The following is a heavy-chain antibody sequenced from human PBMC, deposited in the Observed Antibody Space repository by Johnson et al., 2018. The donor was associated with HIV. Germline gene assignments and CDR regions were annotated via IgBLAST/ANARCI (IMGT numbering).Heavy chain of an antibody. V-gene: IGHV3-15*01. CDR2: IKRKTDGGTT. Sequence: VPLVASGGGLVTPGGSLRLSCAASGFPVSNAWMSWVRQAPGTGLEWVGRIKRKTDGGTTDYAAPVKGRFTISRDDSKHTLYLQMNSLKTEDTAVYYCTTKPYSSSWYGAFDIWGQGTMVTVSS. J-gene: IGHJ3*02. D-gene: IGHD6-13*01. CDR3: TTKPYSSSWYGAFDI. CDR1: GFPVSNAW.